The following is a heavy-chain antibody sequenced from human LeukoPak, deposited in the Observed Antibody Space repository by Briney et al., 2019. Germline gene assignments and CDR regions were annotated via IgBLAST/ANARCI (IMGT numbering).Heavy chain of an antibody. D-gene: IGHD2-2*01. Sequence: GGSLRLSCAVSGLTFSDAWMTWVRQAPGKGLEWVAVISYDGSNKYYADSVKGRFTISRDNSKNTLYLQMNSLRAEDTAVYYCARAEIVVVPAATDYWGQGTLVTVSS. J-gene: IGHJ4*02. CDR2: ISYDGSNK. CDR3: ARAEIVVVPAATDY. V-gene: IGHV3-30*03. CDR1: GLTFSDAW.